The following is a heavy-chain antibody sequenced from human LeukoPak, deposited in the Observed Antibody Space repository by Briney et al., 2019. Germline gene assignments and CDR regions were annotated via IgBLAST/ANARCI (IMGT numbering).Heavy chain of an antibody. Sequence: ASVKVSCKASGYTFTSYAMNWVRQAPGQGLEWMGWVNTNTGNPTYAQGFTGRFVFSLDTSVSTAYLQISSLKAEDTAVYYCARDPYDYVWGSYRPGDYWGQGTLVTVSS. CDR2: VNTNTGNP. CDR1: GYTFTSYA. D-gene: IGHD3-16*02. CDR3: ARDPYDYVWGSYRPGDY. V-gene: IGHV7-4-1*02. J-gene: IGHJ4*02.